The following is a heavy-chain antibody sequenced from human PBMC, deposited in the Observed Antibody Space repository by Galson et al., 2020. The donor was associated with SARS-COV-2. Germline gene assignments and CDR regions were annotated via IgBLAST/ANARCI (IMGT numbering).Heavy chain of an antibody. V-gene: IGHV4-4*02. J-gene: IGHJ4*02. CDR2: IFHTGSP. CDR3: ARGFVDSTIWYPYYFDY. CDR1: GGFISSGNW. Sequence: SATLSLTCAVSGGFISSGNWWAWVRQSPGRRLEWIGEIFHTGSPNYNPSLKSRVTISVDTSKNQFSLKLNSVTAADTAVYYCARGFVDSTIWYPYYFDYWGQGALVTVSS. D-gene: IGHD6-13*01.